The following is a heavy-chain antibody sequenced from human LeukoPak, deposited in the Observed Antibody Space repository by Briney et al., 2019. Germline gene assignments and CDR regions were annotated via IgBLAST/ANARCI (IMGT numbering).Heavy chain of an antibody. Sequence: SETLSLTCTVSGGSISSGGYYWSWIRQHPGKGLEWIGYIYYSGSTYYNPSLKSRVTISVDTSKNQFSLKLSSVTAADTAVYYCARDQGYDSSGYYYFDYWGQGTLVTVSS. CDR3: ARDQGYDSSGYYYFDY. V-gene: IGHV4-31*03. J-gene: IGHJ4*02. D-gene: IGHD3-22*01. CDR1: GGSISSGGYY. CDR2: IYYSGST.